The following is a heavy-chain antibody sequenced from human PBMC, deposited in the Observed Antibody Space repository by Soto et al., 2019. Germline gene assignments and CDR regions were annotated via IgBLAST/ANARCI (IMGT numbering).Heavy chain of an antibody. D-gene: IGHD6-19*01. CDR3: ARVAYSSGWSEWFDP. V-gene: IGHV3-33*01. CDR2: IWFDGSNK. CDR1: GFTFSSYG. Sequence: PVGSLRLSCAASGFTFSSYGMHWVRQAPGKGLEWVAVIWFDGSNKYYADSVKGRFTISRDNSKNTLYLQMNSLRAEDTAVYYCARVAYSSGWSEWFDPWGQGTLVTVSS. J-gene: IGHJ5*02.